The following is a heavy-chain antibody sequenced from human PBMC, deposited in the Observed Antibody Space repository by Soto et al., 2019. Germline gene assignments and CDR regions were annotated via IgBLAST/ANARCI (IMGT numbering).Heavy chain of an antibody. J-gene: IGHJ4*02. CDR3: SRSGPTVPRCPELDY. V-gene: IGHV1-3*01. CDR1: GYTFTSYA. Sequence: GASVKVSCKASGYTFTSYAMHWVRQAPGQRLEWMGWINAGNGNTKYSQKFQGRATITRDTSASTAYMELSSLRSEDTAVSYCSRSGPTVPRCPELDYWGQGTLVTVSS. CDR2: INAGNGNT. D-gene: IGHD4-17*01.